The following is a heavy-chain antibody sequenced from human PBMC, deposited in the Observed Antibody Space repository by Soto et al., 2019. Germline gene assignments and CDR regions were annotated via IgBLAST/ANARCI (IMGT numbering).Heavy chain of an antibody. CDR2: IFHSGST. J-gene: IGHJ5*02. CDR1: GGSISSSNW. Sequence: SETLSLTCAVSGGSISSSNWWSWVRQPPGKGLEWIGEIFHSGSTNYNPSLKSRVTILVDKSKNKFSLILNSVTAADTAVYYCARASSGYQPWGQGTLVTVS. V-gene: IGHV4-4*02. D-gene: IGHD3-22*01. CDR3: ARASSGYQP.